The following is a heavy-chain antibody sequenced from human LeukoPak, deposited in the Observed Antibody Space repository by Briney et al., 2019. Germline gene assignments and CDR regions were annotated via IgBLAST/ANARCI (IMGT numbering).Heavy chain of an antibody. V-gene: IGHV4-30-2*01. Sequence: SETLSLTCTVSGGSISSGSYYWSWIRQPPGKGLEWIGYIYHSGSTYYNPSLKSRVTISVDRSKNQFSLKLSSVTAADTAVYYCARGREVLRFLEWPLYYFDYWGQGTLVTVSS. J-gene: IGHJ4*02. CDR2: IYHSGST. CDR1: GGSISSGSYY. D-gene: IGHD3-3*01. CDR3: ARGREVLRFLEWPLYYFDY.